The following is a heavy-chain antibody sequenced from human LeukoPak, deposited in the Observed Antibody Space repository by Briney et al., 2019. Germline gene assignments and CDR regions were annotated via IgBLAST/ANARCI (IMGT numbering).Heavy chain of an antibody. V-gene: IGHV3-30*04. CDR1: GFTFSTYA. J-gene: IGHJ4*01. Sequence: GGSLRLSWAAAGFTFSTYAMHWVRQAPGKGLEWVAVISYAGSNKYYADSVKGRFTISRDNSKTTLYLQMNSLRAQATPVYYCASQLGGYDSVSGYSGPATLVTVSS. CDR2: ISYAGSNK. D-gene: IGHD5-12*01. CDR3: ASQLGGYDSVSGY.